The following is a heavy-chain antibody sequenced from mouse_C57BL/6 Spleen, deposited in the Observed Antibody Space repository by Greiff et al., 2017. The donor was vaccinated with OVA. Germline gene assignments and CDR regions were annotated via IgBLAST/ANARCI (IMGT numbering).Heavy chain of an antibody. CDR1: GFTFTDYY. D-gene: IGHD1-1*01. J-gene: IGHJ4*01. CDR2: IRNKANGYTT. CDR3: ARYPPGSSYYAMDY. V-gene: IGHV7-3*01. Sequence: EVQVVESGGGLVQPGGSLSLSCAASGFTFTDYYMSWVRQPPGKALEWLGFIRNKANGYTTEYSASVKGRFTISRDNSQIILYLQMNALRAEDSATYYCARYPPGSSYYAMDYWGQGTSVTVSS.